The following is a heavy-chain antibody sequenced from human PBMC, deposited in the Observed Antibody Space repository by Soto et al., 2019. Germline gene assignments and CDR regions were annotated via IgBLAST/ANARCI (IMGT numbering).Heavy chain of an antibody. V-gene: IGHV3-21*01. CDR1: GFTFSRYS. CDR2: ISSTTNSI. CDR3: ARESEDLPSNFDY. J-gene: IGHJ4*02. Sequence: EVQLVESGGGLVRPGGSLRLSCAASGFTFSRYSMNWVRQAPGKGLEWVSSISSTTNSIYYADSMKGRFTVSRDNAKNSLYLDMNSLSAADTAVYYCARESEDLPSNFDYWGQVTLGTVAS.